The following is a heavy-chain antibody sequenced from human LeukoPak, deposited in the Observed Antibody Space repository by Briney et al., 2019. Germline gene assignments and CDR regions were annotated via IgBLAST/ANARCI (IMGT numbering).Heavy chain of an antibody. J-gene: IGHJ2*01. CDR1: GFTFSSYD. V-gene: IGHV3-64*01. CDR3: ASSPPTGTTWYFDL. CDR2: ISSNGGST. Sequence: GGSLTLSCAASGFTFSSYDMHWVRQAPGQGLEYVSAISSNGGSTYYANSVKGRFTISRDKSKNMLYLQMGSLRIEDMAVYYCASSPPTGTTWYFDLWGRGTLVTVSS. D-gene: IGHD1-7*01.